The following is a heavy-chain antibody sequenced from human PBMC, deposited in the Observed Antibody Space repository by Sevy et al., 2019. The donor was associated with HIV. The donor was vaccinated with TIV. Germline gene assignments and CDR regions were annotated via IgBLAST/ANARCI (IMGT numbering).Heavy chain of an antibody. Sequence: GGSLRLSCAASGFTFSSYAMHWVRQAPGKGLEWVAVISYDGSNKYYADSVKGRFTISRDNSKNTLYMQMNSLRAEDTAVYYCARDSSSPDLPCEVSALLDYWGQGTLVTVSS. CDR1: GFTFSSYA. CDR3: ARDSSSPDLPCEVSALLDY. J-gene: IGHJ4*02. CDR2: ISYDGSNK. D-gene: IGHD6-6*01. V-gene: IGHV3-30-3*01.